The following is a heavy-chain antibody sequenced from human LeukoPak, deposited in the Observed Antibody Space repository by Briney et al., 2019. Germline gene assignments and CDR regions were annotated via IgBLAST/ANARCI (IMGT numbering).Heavy chain of an antibody. CDR1: RGSISSYY. CDR2: IYYSGST. CDR3: ARGGIAKFDY. V-gene: IGHV4-59*01. J-gene: IGHJ4*02. Sequence: SETLSLTCTLSRGSISSYYWSWIRQPPGKGVEGIGYIYYSGSTNYNPSLKSRVTISVDTSKHQFSLKLSSVTAADTAVYYCARGGIAKFDYWGQGTLVTVSS. D-gene: IGHD6-13*01.